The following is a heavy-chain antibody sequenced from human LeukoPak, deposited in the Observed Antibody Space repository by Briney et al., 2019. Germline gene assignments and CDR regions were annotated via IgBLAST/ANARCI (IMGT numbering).Heavy chain of an antibody. CDR1: GLRFSSFE. V-gene: IGHV3-48*03. Sequence: TGGPLRLSCVVSGLRFSSFEMNWVRQAPGKGLEWVSYISNNFDTHYADSVKGRFTISRDNARETLYLQMNSLRAEDTAVYYCVRSLSGYITDPFFDQWGQGALVTVSS. D-gene: IGHD5-12*01. CDR2: ISNNFDT. CDR3: VRSLSGYITDPFFDQ. J-gene: IGHJ4*02.